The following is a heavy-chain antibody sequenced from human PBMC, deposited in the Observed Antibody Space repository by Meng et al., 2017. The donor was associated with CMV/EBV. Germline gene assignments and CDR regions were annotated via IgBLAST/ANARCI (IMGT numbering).Heavy chain of an antibody. CDR3: ARDYHDWLPDYYYGMDV. D-gene: IGHD3-9*01. Sequence: GESLKISCAASGFTFSSYWMSWVRQAPGKGLEWVANIKQDGCEKYYVDSVKGRFTISRDNAKNSLYLQMNSLRAEDTAVYYCARDYHDWLPDYYYGMDVWGQGTTVTVSS. CDR2: IKQDGCEK. V-gene: IGHV3-7*01. CDR1: GFTFSSYW. J-gene: IGHJ6*02.